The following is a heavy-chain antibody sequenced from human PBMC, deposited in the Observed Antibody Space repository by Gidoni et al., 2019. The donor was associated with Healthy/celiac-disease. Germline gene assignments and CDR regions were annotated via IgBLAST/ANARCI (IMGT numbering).Heavy chain of an antibody. Sequence: EVQLLESGGGLVQPGGSLRLSCAASGFPFSSYAMSWVRQAPGKGLEWVSAISGSGGSTYYADSVKGRFTISRDNSKNTLYLQMNSLRAEDTAVYYCAKGSEYYDDAFDIWGQGTMVTVSS. D-gene: IGHD3-3*01. CDR2: ISGSGGST. V-gene: IGHV3-23*01. J-gene: IGHJ3*02. CDR3: AKGSEYYDDAFDI. CDR1: GFPFSSYA.